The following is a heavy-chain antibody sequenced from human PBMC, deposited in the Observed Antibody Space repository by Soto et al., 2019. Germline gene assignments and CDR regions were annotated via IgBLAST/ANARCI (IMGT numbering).Heavy chain of an antibody. J-gene: IGHJ4*02. CDR2: MNPDSGNR. D-gene: IGHD2-2*02. V-gene: IGHV1-8*01. Sequence: QVQLVQSGAEVKTPGASVKVSCKTSGYTFTSYDINWVRQATGQGLEWMGWMNPDSGNRGYAQKFQGRVTMTTDTSISTAYMELSGLRSDDTAMYYCAKGSWGGYCSDPTCYTINYWGQGTLVTVSS. CDR3: AKGSWGGYCSDPTCYTINY. CDR1: GYTFTSYD.